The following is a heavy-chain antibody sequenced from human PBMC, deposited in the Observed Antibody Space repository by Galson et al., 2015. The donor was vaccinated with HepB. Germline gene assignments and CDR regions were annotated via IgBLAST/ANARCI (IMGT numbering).Heavy chain of an antibody. CDR2: IYYSGST. CDR3: ARIHSVWYSSSPGP. D-gene: IGHD6-13*01. V-gene: IGHV4-39*01. Sequence: ETLSLTCTVSGGSISSSSYYWGWIRQPPGKGLAWIGSIYYSGSTYYNPSLKSRVTISVDTAKNQFSLKLSSVTAADTAVYYCARIHSVWYSSSPGPWGQGTMVTVSS. J-gene: IGHJ3*01. CDR1: GGSISSSSYY.